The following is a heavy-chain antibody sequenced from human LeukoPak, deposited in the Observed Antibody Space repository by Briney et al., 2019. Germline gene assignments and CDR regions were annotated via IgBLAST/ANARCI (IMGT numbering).Heavy chain of an antibody. CDR1: GFTFSSYA. D-gene: IGHD6-19*01. CDR3: AREGPQNGDSSGWYVQGTDY. V-gene: IGHV3-30*04. J-gene: IGHJ4*02. CDR2: ISYDGSNK. Sequence: GGSLRLSCAASGFTFSSYAMHWVRQAPGKGLEWVAVISYDGSNKYYADSVKGRFTISRDNSKNTLYLQMNSLRAEDTAVYYCAREGPQNGDSSGWYVQGTDYWGQGTLVTVSS.